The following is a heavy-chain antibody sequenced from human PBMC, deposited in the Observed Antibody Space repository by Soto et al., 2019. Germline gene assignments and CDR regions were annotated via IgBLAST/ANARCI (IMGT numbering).Heavy chain of an antibody. V-gene: IGHV4-31*11. CDR1: GSSISSDAYH. CDR3: ARYRLTGTWSKLDY. Sequence: QVHLQESGPGLVKPSQTLSLYCAVSGSSISSDAYHWSWIRQHPGNGLEWVGFISSRGRTYYNPSLKSRLTISADTSKSQFSLHLTSVTAADTAMYFCARYRLTGTWSKLDYVRQGTLVTVSS. D-gene: IGHD3-16*02. CDR2: ISSRGRT. J-gene: IGHJ4*02.